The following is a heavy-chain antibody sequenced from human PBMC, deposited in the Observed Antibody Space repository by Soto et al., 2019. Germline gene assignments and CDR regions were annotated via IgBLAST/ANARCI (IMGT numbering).Heavy chain of an antibody. V-gene: IGHV4-30-2*01. Sequence: PSETLSLTCAVSGGSISSGGYSWSWIRQPPGEGLEWIGYIYHSGSTYYSPSLKSRVTISVDRSKNQFSLKLSSVTTADTAVYYCARVPDYWAQGTLVTVSS. CDR1: GGSISSGGYS. CDR3: ARVPDY. CDR2: IYHSGST. J-gene: IGHJ4*02.